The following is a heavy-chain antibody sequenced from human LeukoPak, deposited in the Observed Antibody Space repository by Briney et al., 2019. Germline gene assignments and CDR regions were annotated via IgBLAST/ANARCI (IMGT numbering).Heavy chain of an antibody. CDR1: GFTVSSNY. CDR3: ARGTVTMVDY. Sequence: QPGGSLRLSCAASGFTVSSNYMSWVRQAPGGGLEWVSVIYSGGSTYYADSVKGRFTISRDNSKNTLFLQMNSLRARDTAVYYCARGTVTMVDYWGQGTLVTVSS. D-gene: IGHD3-10*01. CDR2: IYSGGST. V-gene: IGHV3-66*01. J-gene: IGHJ4*02.